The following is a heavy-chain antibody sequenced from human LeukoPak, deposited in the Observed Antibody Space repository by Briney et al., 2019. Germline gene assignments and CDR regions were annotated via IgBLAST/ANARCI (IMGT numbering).Heavy chain of an antibody. D-gene: IGHD5-24*01. CDR3: ASPATITEYQYYYYGMDV. Sequence: GGSLRLSCAASGFTFSSYAMHWVRQAPGKGLEWVAVISYDGSNKYYADSVKGRFTISRDNSKNTLYLQMNSLRAEDTAVYYCASPATITEYQYYYYGMDVWGQGTTVTVSS. J-gene: IGHJ6*02. CDR2: ISYDGSNK. V-gene: IGHV3-30*04. CDR1: GFTFSSYA.